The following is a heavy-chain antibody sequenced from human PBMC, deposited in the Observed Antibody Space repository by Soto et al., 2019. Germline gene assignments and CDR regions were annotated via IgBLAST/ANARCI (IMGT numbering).Heavy chain of an antibody. CDR2: ISGSGGNT. Sequence: EVQLLESGGGLVQPGGSLRLSCAASGFTFSSYAMNWVRQAPGKGLEWVSVISGSGGNTYYADSAKGRFTISRDNSKSTMYLQMNSLRAEATAVYYCARRNSGWYFDYWGQGTLVTVSS. CDR1: GFTFSSYA. J-gene: IGHJ4*02. CDR3: ARRNSGWYFDY. D-gene: IGHD6-19*01. V-gene: IGHV3-23*01.